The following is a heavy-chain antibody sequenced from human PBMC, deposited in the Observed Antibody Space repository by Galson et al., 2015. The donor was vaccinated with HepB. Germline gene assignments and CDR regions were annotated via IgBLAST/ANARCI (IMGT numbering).Heavy chain of an antibody. CDR2: IWNDGSYK. V-gene: IGHV3-33*01. J-gene: IGHJ6*02. CDR1: GFDLSSYG. Sequence: SLRLSCAASGFDLSSYGMQWVRQAPGKGLEWVAGIWNDGSYKYYGDSVKGRLTVSRDNSKNTLFLQMNSLRVEDTAVYYCMRDVKWVGDTLSYFGTDVWGQGTMVTVSS. D-gene: IGHD3-10*01. CDR3: MRDVKWVGDTLSYFGTDV.